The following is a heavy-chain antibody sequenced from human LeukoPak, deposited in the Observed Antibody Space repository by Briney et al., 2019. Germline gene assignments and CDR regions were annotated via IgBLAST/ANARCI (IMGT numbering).Heavy chain of an antibody. CDR2: IDWDDDK. D-gene: IGHD6-13*01. J-gene: IGHJ4*02. V-gene: IGHV2-70*04. Sequence: SGPTLVNPTQTLTLTCTFSGFSLSTIGMRVNWIRQPPGKALEWLARIDWDDDKFYSTSLKTRLTISKDTSKNQVVLTMTNLDPVDTATYYCARISSSSLHFDYWGQGTLVTVSS. CDR1: GFSLSTIGMR. CDR3: ARISSSSLHFDY.